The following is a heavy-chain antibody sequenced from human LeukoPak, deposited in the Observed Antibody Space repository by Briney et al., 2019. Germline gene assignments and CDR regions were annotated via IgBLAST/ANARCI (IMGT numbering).Heavy chain of an antibody. CDR3: ASPWGRWFGELIWYFDL. CDR1: GYTFTAYY. J-gene: IGHJ2*01. CDR2: INHNSGGT. D-gene: IGHD3-10*01. Sequence: ASVKVSCKASGYTFTAYYIHWVRQAPGQGLEWMGWINHNSGGTNYAQRFQGRVTMTRDTSITTAYMELSRLRSDDTAVYYCASPWGRWFGELIWYFDLWGRGTLVTVSS. V-gene: IGHV1-2*02.